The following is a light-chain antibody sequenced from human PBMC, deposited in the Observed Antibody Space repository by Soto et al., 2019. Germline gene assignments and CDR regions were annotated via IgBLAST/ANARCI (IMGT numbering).Light chain of an antibody. CDR1: QTVMSY. J-gene: IGKJ4*01. V-gene: IGKV1-39*01. Sequence: DIAITQSPASLSTSVGARVNITCRAGQTVMSYLHWYQQKQGQAPNLLIYVASYLHSGVPSRFSGIVSGTDLTITITDVKPEDAETDVGQQTYRFPLTFGGGTKVDIK. CDR2: VAS. CDR3: QQTYRFPLT.